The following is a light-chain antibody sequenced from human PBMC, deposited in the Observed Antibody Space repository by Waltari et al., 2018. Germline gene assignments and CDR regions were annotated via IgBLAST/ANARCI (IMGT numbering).Light chain of an antibody. V-gene: IGLV2-11*01. J-gene: IGLJ3*02. Sequence: QSALTQPRSVSGSPGQSVTISCTGTSSDVGGYNYVSWYQHLPGKAPKLIIYDVTKWPSGVPDRVSGSKSGNTASLTISGLLGEDEADYYCCSYGGSSWVFGGGTKLTVL. CDR1: SSDVGGYNY. CDR3: CSYGGSSWV. CDR2: DVT.